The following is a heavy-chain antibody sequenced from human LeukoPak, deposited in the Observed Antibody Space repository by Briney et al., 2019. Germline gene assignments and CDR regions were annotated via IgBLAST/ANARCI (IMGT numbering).Heavy chain of an antibody. CDR2: IKQDGSEK. Sequence: GGSLRLSCAASGFTFSSYWMSWVRQAPGKGLEWVANIKQDGSEKYYVDSVKGRFTISRDNAKNSLYLQMNSLRAEDTALYYCAKDILPLENCGGDCYGNFDYWGQGTLVTVSS. CDR3: AKDILPLENCGGDCYGNFDY. V-gene: IGHV3-7*03. CDR1: GFTFSSYW. J-gene: IGHJ4*02. D-gene: IGHD2-21*02.